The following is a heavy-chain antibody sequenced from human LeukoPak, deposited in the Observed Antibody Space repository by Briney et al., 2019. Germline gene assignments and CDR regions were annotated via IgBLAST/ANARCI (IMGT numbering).Heavy chain of an antibody. J-gene: IGHJ4*02. Sequence: GGSLRLSCAASGFTFSSYSMNWVRQAPGKGLEWVSSISSSSSYIYYADSVKGRFTISRDNAKNSLYLQMNSLRAEDTALYYCARDWGAAAGTHFDYWGQGTLVTVSS. CDR3: ARDWGAAAGTHFDY. V-gene: IGHV3-21*04. D-gene: IGHD6-13*01. CDR2: ISSSSSYI. CDR1: GFTFSSYS.